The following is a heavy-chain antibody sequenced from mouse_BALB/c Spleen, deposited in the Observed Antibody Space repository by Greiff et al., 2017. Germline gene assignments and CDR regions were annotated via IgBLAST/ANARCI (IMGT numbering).Heavy chain of an antibody. J-gene: IGHJ2*01. CDR2: ISYSGST. V-gene: IGHV3-8*02. Sequence: EVQLQESGPSLVKPSQTLSLTCSVTGDSITSGYWNWIRKFPGNKLEYMGYISYSGSTYYNPSLKSRISITRDTSKNQYYLQLNSVTTEDTATYYCARYSYDGYYYFDYWGQGTTLTVSS. D-gene: IGHD2-3*01. CDR3: ARYSYDGYYYFDY. CDR1: GDSITSGY.